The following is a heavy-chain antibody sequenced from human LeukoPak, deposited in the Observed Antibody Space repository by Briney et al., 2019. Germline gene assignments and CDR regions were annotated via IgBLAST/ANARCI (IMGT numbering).Heavy chain of an antibody. V-gene: IGHV4-30-4*01. CDR2: IYYSGST. Sequence: NPSQTLSLTCTVSGGSISSGDYYWSWLRQPPGKGLEWIGYIYYSGSTYYNPSLKSRVTISVDTSKNQFSLKLSSVTAADTAVYYCAPYYYDSSGYPPLGWFDHWGQGTLVTVSS. D-gene: IGHD3-22*01. J-gene: IGHJ5*02. CDR1: GGSISSGDYY. CDR3: APYYYDSSGYPPLGWFDH.